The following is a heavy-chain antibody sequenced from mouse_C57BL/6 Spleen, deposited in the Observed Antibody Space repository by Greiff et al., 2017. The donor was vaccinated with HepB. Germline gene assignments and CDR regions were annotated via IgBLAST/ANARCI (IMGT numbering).Heavy chain of an antibody. CDR2: ISAGGSYT. CDR1: GFTFSSYA. J-gene: IGHJ2*01. CDR3: ARGLISHYFDY. Sequence: EVKLMESGGGLVKPGGSLKLSCAASGFTFSSYAMSWVRQTPEKRLEWVATISAGGSYTYYPDNVKGRFTISRDNAKNNLYLQMSHLKSEDTAMYYCARGLISHYFDYWGQGTTLTVSS. V-gene: IGHV5-4*03.